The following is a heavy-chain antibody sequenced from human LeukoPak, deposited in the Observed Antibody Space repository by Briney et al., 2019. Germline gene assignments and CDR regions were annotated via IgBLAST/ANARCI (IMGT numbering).Heavy chain of an antibody. D-gene: IGHD1-26*01. Sequence: SETLSLTCAVYGGSFCGYYWSWIRQPPGKGLEWIAEINHSGRTNYNPSLKSRVTISVDTSKNQFSLKLSSVTAADTAVYYCARLQYSPRCLDYWGQGTLVTVSS. V-gene: IGHV4-34*01. CDR3: ARLQYSPRCLDY. CDR1: GGSFCGYY. CDR2: INHSGRT. J-gene: IGHJ4*02.